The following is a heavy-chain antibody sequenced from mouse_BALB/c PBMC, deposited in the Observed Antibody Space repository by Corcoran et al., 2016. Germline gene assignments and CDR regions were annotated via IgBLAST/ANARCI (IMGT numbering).Heavy chain of an antibody. J-gene: IGHJ3*01. D-gene: IGHD2-4*01. Sequence: EVQLQQSGAELVRPGALVKLSCKASGFNIKDYNMHWVKQRPEQGLEWIGWIDPENGNTIYDPKFQGKARITADTSSNTAYLQLSSLTSEDTAVYYCASIYYDYAWFAYWGQGTLVTVSA. V-gene: IGHV14-1*02. CDR1: GFNIKDYN. CDR2: IDPENGNT. CDR3: ASIYYDYAWFAY.